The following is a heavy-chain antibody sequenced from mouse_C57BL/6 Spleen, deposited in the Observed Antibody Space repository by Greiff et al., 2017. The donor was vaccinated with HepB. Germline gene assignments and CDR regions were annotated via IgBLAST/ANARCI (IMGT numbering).Heavy chain of an antibody. Sequence: VKLVESGAELARPGASVKMSCKASGYTFTSYTMHWVKQRPGQGLEWIGYINPSSGYTKYNQKFKDKATLTADKSSSTAYMQLSSLTSEDSAVYYCARGDYGSSFPYYFDYWGQGTTLTVSS. V-gene: IGHV1-4*01. CDR3: ARGDYGSSFPYYFDY. D-gene: IGHD1-1*01. CDR1: GYTFTSYT. J-gene: IGHJ2*01. CDR2: INPSSGYT.